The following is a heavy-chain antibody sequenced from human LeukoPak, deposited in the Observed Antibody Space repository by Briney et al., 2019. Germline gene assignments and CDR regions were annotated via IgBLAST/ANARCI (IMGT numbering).Heavy chain of an antibody. Sequence: PGGSLRLSCAASGFTFSSYSMNWVRQAPGKGLEWVSSISSSSSYIYYADSVKGRFTISRDNAKNSLYLQMHSLRAEDTAVYYCAGTPSSPLLWFGELKYNWFDPWGQGTLVTVSS. J-gene: IGHJ5*02. CDR2: ISSSSSYI. D-gene: IGHD3-10*01. CDR1: GFTFSSYS. CDR3: AGTPSSPLLWFGELKYNWFDP. V-gene: IGHV3-21*01.